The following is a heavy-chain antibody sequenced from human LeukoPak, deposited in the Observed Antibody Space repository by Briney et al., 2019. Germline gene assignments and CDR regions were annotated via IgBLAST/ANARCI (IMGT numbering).Heavy chain of an antibody. CDR3: ATVRRYGSGSTPFDY. CDR1: GYTLTELS. D-gene: IGHD3-10*01. CDR2: FDPEDGET. V-gene: IGHV1-24*01. J-gene: IGHJ4*02. Sequence: ASVKVSCKVSGYTLTELSKHWVRQAPGKGLEWMGGFDPEDGETIYAQKFQGRVTMTEDTSTDTAYMELSSLRSEDTAVYYCATVRRYGSGSTPFDYWGQGTLVTVSS.